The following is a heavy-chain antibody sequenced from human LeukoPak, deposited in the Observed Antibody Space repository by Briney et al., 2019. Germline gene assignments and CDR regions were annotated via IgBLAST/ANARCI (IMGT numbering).Heavy chain of an antibody. CDR3: ARDRGSSDAFDI. J-gene: IGHJ3*02. V-gene: IGHV4-31*03. Sequence: SETLSLTCTVSGGSISSGGYYWSWIRQHPGKGLEWIGYIYYSGSTYYNPSLKSRVTISVDTSKNQFSLKLSSVTAADMAVYYCARDRGSSDAFDIWGQGTMVTVSS. CDR1: GGSISSGGYY. D-gene: IGHD2-15*01. CDR2: IYYSGST.